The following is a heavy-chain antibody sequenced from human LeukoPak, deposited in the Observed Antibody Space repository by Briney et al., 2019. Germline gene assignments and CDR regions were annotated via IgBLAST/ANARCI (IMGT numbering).Heavy chain of an antibody. CDR1: GFTFSDYS. J-gene: IGHJ5*02. Sequence: GGSLRLSCAAPGFTFSDYSMHWVRQAPGKGLEWVSCISSTSSYIYYVDSVRGRFTISRDNAKNSLYLQMNSLRAEDTAVYYCARGQLWQTGWFDPWGQGTLVTVSS. CDR3: ARGQLWQTGWFDP. CDR2: ISSTSSYI. V-gene: IGHV3-21*01. D-gene: IGHD5-18*01.